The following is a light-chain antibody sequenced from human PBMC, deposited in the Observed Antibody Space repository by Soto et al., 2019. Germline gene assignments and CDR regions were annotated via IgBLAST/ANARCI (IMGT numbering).Light chain of an antibody. V-gene: IGKV3-20*01. Sequence: EIELTQSPGTLSLSPGERATLSCRASQSVSSSYLAWYQQKPGQAPRLLIYGASSRATGIPDRVSGSGSGTDFTLTISRLEPEDFAVYYCQQYDSSPVTFGPGTKVEIK. CDR3: QQYDSSPVT. CDR1: QSVSSSY. CDR2: GAS. J-gene: IGKJ1*01.